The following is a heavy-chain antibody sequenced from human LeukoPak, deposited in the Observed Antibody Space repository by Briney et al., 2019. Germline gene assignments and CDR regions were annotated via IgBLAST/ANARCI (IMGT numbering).Heavy chain of an antibody. CDR3: ARHYIKVVANWYFDL. V-gene: IGHV4-59*01. CDR1: GGSISSYY. D-gene: IGHD2-21*01. J-gene: IGHJ2*01. CDR2: IYYSGST. Sequence: SETLSLTCTVSGGSISSYYWSWIRQPPGKGLEWIGYIYYSGSTNYNPSLKSRVTISVDTSKNQFSLKLSSVTAADTAVYYCARHYIKVVANWYFDLWGRGTLVTVSS.